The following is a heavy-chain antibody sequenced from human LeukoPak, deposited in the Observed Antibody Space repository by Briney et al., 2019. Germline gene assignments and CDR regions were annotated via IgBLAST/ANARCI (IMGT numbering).Heavy chain of an antibody. CDR2: IYYSGST. V-gene: IGHV4-59*01. CDR1: GGSISSYY. CDR3: ARGLGFGLLDYFDY. Sequence: SETLSLTCTVSGGSISSYYWSWIRQPPGKGLEWIGYIYYSGSTNYNPSLKSRVTISVDTSKNQFSLKLSSVTAADTAVYYCARGLGFGLLDYFDYWGQGTLVTVSS. D-gene: IGHD3-16*01. J-gene: IGHJ4*02.